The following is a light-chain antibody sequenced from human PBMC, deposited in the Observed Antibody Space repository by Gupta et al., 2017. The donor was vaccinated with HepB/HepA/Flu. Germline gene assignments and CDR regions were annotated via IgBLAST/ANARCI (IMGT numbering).Light chain of an antibody. CDR2: KAS. CDR3: QHEDSSPWA. Sequence: DIQLTQSPSTLSASIGDKVSITCRASQSINSWLAWFQQKPGKAPTVVIYKASTLESGVPSRFSGSGSGTEFTLTINSLQPDDFATYYCQHEDSSPWAFGQGTQVDIK. V-gene: IGKV1-5*03. CDR1: QSINSW. J-gene: IGKJ1*01.